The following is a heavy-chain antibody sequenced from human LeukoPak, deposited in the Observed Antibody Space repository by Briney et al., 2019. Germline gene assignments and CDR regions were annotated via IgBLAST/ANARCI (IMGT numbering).Heavy chain of an antibody. D-gene: IGHD3-22*01. CDR3: ARQGITMIVVVYDAFDI. V-gene: IGHV3-20*04. CDR1: GFTFDDYA. Sequence: GGSLRLSCAASGFTFDDYAMSWVRQAPGKGLEWVSGINWNGGSTDYADSVKGRFTISRDNAKNSLYLQMNSLRAEDTALYYCARQGITMIVVVYDAFDIWGQGTMVTVSS. CDR2: INWNGGST. J-gene: IGHJ3*02.